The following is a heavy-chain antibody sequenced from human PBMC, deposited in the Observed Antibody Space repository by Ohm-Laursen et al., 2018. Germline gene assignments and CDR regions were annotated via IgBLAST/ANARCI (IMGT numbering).Heavy chain of an antibody. CDR3: ARDIAVGTNWFDP. CDR2: INPDSGGT. D-gene: IGHD6-19*01. Sequence: ASVKVSCKASGYSLTDYYMHWVRQAPGQGLEWMGWINPDSGGTNYARKFQGRVTMTRDTSISTAYMELGRLRSDDTAVYYCARDIAVGTNWFDPWGQGTLVTVSS. J-gene: IGHJ5*02. CDR1: GYSLTDYY. V-gene: IGHV1-2*02.